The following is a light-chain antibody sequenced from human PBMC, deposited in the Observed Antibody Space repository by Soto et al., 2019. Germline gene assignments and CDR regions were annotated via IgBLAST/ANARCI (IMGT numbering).Light chain of an antibody. V-gene: IGLV3-21*04. CDR3: QVGDSSSDHAV. Sequence: SYELTQPPSVSVAPGKTARITCGGNNIGSKSVHWYQQKPGQAPVLVIYYDSDRPSGIPERVSGSNSGNTATLTISRVEAGDEADYYCQVGDSSSDHAVFGGGTQLTVL. CDR1: NIGSKS. J-gene: IGLJ7*01. CDR2: YDS.